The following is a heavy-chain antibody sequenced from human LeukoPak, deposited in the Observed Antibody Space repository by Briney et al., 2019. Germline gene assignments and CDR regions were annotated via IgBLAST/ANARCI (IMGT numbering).Heavy chain of an antibody. V-gene: IGHV3-74*01. CDR1: GFTFSGYW. D-gene: IGHD3-22*01. Sequence: PGGSLRLSCAASGFTFSGYWMHWVRQAPGKGLVWVSRINSDGSTTSYADSVKGRFTSSRDNAKNTLYLQMNSLTAEDTAVYYCAREFSYYDSSGYAPGYWGQGTLVTVSS. CDR3: AREFSYYDSSGYAPGY. J-gene: IGHJ4*02. CDR2: INSDGSTT.